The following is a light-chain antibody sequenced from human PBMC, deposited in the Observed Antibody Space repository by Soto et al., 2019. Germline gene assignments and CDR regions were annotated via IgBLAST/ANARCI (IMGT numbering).Light chain of an antibody. V-gene: IGKV3-11*01. J-gene: IGKJ5*01. Sequence: EIVLTQSPATLSLSPGERATLSCRASQSVTSYLVWYQQKPGHAPRLLIYDASTRATGITARFTGSGSGTDFTLTISSLEPEDFAVYYCQHHYSWPVTFGQGTRLEIK. CDR2: DAS. CDR3: QHHYSWPVT. CDR1: QSVTSY.